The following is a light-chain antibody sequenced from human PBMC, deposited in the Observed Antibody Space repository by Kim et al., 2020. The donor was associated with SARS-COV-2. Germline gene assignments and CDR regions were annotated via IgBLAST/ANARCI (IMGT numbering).Light chain of an antibody. CDR3: QQYRNWPLT. CDR2: GAF. CDR1: QSVGNF. Sequence: SVAPGDRATLSCRASQSVGNFLAWYQQKPGQTPRLLIYGAFTRATGIPARFSGTGSGTDFTLTVSSLQSEDFAVYYCQQYRNWPLTFGGGTKLEIK. V-gene: IGKV3-15*01. J-gene: IGKJ4*01.